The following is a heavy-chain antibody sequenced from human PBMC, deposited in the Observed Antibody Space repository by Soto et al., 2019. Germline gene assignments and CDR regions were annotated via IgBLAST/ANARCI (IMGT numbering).Heavy chain of an antibody. CDR1: GFTFSSYA. CDR3: ARLRFLEWLLFDY. J-gene: IGHJ4*02. D-gene: IGHD3-3*01. Sequence: PGGSLRLSCAASGFTFSSYARSWVRQAPGKGLEWVSAISGSGGSTYYADSVKGRFTISRDNSKNTLYLQMNSLRSEDTAVYYCARLRFLEWLLFDYWGQGTLVTVSS. CDR2: ISGSGGST. V-gene: IGHV3-23*01.